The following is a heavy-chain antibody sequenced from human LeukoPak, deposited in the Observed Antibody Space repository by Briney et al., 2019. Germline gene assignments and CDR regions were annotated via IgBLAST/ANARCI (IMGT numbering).Heavy chain of an antibody. CDR2: ISWNSGSI. CDR1: GFTFDDYA. D-gene: IGHD3-10*01. J-gene: IGHJ4*02. V-gene: IGHV3-9*01. Sequence: PGRSLRLSCAASGFTFDDYAMHWVRQAPGKGLEWVSGISWNSGSIGYADSVKGRFTISRDNAKNSLYLQMNSLRAEDAALYYCAKDYGSGSYKVYYFDYWGQGTLVTVFS. CDR3: AKDYGSGSYKVYYFDY.